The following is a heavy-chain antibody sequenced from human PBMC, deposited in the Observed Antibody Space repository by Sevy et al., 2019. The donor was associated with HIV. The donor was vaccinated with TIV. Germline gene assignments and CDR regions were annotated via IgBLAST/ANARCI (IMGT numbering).Heavy chain of an antibody. CDR1: GFTFGSYM. J-gene: IGHJ4*02. CDR3: VNEGREDFNPYLDF. V-gene: IGHV3-23*01. CDR2: ISRTGGDT. Sequence: GGSLRLSCAGSGFTFGSYMMNWVRQAPGRGLEWMSRISRTGGDTEYGDSAKGRFTISRDNSKNTVYLQMKDLRAEDTDVNYCVNEGREDFNPYLDFWGQGILVTVSS. D-gene: IGHD3-10*01.